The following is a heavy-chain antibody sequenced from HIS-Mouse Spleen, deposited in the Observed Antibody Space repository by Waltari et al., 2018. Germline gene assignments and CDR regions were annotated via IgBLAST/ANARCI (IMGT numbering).Heavy chain of an antibody. CDR2: IYYSGST. Sequence: QLQLQESGPGLVKPSETLSLTCTVSGGSISSSSYYWGWIRQPPGKGPEWIGSIYYSGSTYYNPSLKSRVTISVDTSKNQFSLKLSSVTAADTAVYYCARDEKSYDFWSGYYLGGANWFDPWGQGTLVTVSS. J-gene: IGHJ5*02. V-gene: IGHV4-39*07. CDR1: GGSISSSSYY. CDR3: ARDEKSYDFWSGYYLGGANWFDP. D-gene: IGHD3-3*01.